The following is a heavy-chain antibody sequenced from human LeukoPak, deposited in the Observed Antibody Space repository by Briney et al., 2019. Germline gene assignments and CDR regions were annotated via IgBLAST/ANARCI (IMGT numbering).Heavy chain of an antibody. D-gene: IGHD2/OR15-2a*01. CDR1: GFGFSSHW. Sequence: GESLRLFCAASGFGFSSHWMHWVRQAPGKGLVWVSRSNSDGSVRNYADSVEGRFIISRDNAKNTLYLQMNNLGVEDTAVYFCARDPSVNNAIGYNWFDHWGQGALVTVSS. J-gene: IGHJ5*02. V-gene: IGHV3-74*01. CDR3: ARDPSVNNAIGYNWFDH. CDR2: SNSDGSVR.